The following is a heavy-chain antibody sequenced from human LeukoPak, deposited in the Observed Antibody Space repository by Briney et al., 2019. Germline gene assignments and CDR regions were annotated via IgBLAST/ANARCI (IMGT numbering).Heavy chain of an antibody. D-gene: IGHD3-16*01. J-gene: IGHJ4*02. Sequence: KPSETLSLTCTVSGGSISSSTYYWGWIRRPPGKGLEWIGSIYYSGSTYYNPSLKSRTTVSVATSKNQFSLKLSSVTAADTAVYYCVRGSTLRHYQYWGQGTLVTVSS. V-gene: IGHV4-39*01. CDR3: VRGSTLRHYQY. CDR2: IYYSGST. CDR1: GGSISSSTYY.